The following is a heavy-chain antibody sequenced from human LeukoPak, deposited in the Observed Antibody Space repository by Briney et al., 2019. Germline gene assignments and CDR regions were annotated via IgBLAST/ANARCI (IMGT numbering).Heavy chain of an antibody. J-gene: IGHJ4*02. CDR2: IKSKTDGGTT. CDR1: GFTFSNAW. V-gene: IGHV3-15*01. Sequence: GGSLRLSCAASGFTFSNAWMSWVRQAPGKGLEWVGRIKSKTDGGTTDYAAPVKGRFTISRDDSKNALYLQMNSLKTEDTAVYYCTTVHYDYVWGSYRDDYWGQGTLVTVSS. CDR3: TTVHYDYVWGSYRDDY. D-gene: IGHD3-16*02.